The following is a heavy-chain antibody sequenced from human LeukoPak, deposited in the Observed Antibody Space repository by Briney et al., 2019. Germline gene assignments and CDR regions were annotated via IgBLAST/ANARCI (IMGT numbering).Heavy chain of an antibody. D-gene: IGHD3-10*01. CDR3: ASSSMVRGVIVYYYYMDV. J-gene: IGHJ6*03. CDR1: GFTFSSYW. CDR2: INSDGSST. V-gene: IGHV3-74*01. Sequence: GRSLRLSCAASGFTFSSYWMHWVRHAPGKGLVWVSRINSDGSSTRYADSVKGRFTISRDNAKNTLYMQMNSLRAEDTAIYYCASSSMVRGVIVYYYYMDVWGKGITVTVSS.